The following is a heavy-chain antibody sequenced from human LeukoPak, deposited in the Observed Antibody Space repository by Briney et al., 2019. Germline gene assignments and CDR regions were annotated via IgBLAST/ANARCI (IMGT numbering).Heavy chain of an antibody. D-gene: IGHD6-19*01. Sequence: PGRSLRLSCAASGFTFSSYGMHWVRQAPGKGLEWVAVISYDGSNKYYADSVKGRFTISRDNSKNTLYLQMNSLRAEDTAVYYCARERELAVADYWGQGTLVTVSS. V-gene: IGHV3-30*03. J-gene: IGHJ4*02. CDR1: GFTFSSYG. CDR2: ISYDGSNK. CDR3: ARERELAVADY.